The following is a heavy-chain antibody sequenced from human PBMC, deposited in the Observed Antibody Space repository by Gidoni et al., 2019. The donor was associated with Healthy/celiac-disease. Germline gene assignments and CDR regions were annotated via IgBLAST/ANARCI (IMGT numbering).Heavy chain of an antibody. Sequence: QVQLLQSGAEVKKPGSSVKVSCKASGGTFSSSAISWVRQAPGQGLEWVGGIIPIFGTANYAQKFQGRVTITADESTSTAYMELSSLRSEDTAVYYCARGWEYSSFRHYGMDVWGQGTTVTVSS. J-gene: IGHJ6*02. D-gene: IGHD6-6*01. CDR2: IIPIFGTA. V-gene: IGHV1-69*01. CDR1: GGTFSSSA. CDR3: ARGWEYSSFRHYGMDV.